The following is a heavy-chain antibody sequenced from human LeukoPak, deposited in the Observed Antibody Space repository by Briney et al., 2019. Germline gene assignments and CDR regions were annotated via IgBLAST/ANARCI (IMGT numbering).Heavy chain of an antibody. CDR1: GFTFSNAW. V-gene: IGHV3-7*01. Sequence: GGSLRLSCAASGFTFSNAWMSWVRQAPGKGLEWVANIKQDGSEKYYVDSVKGRFTISRDNAKNSLYLQMNSLRAEDTAVYYCARDQVEYYDFWSGYRWFDPWGQGTLVTVSS. J-gene: IGHJ5*02. CDR2: IKQDGSEK. CDR3: ARDQVEYYDFWSGYRWFDP. D-gene: IGHD3-3*01.